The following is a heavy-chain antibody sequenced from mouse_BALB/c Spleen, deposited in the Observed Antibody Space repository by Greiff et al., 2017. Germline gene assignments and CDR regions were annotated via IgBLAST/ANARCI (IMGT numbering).Heavy chain of an antibody. J-gene: IGHJ4*01. CDR3: ARRRYGSSYGAMDY. D-gene: IGHD1-1*01. V-gene: IGHV5-17*02. CDR1: GFTFSSFG. CDR2: ISSGSSTI. Sequence: EVKVVESGGGLVQPGGSRKLSCAASGFTFSSFGMHWVRQAPEKGLEWVAYISSGSSTIYYADTVKGRFTISRDNPKNTLFLQMTSLRSEDTAMYYCARRRYGSSYGAMDYWGQGTSVTVSS.